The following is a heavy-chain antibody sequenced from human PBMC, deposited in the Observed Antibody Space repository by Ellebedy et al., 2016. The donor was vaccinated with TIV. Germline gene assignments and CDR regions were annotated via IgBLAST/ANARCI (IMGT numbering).Heavy chain of an antibody. CDR3: ASEAGIAVAGTNY. J-gene: IGHJ4*02. V-gene: IGHV1-69*13. CDR1: GGTFSSYA. Sequence: SVKVSCXASGGTFSSYAISWVRQAPGQGLEWMGGIIPIFGTANYAQKFQGRVTITADESTSRAYMELSSLRSEDTAVYYCASEAGIAVAGTNYWGQGTLVTVSS. CDR2: IIPIFGTA. D-gene: IGHD6-19*01.